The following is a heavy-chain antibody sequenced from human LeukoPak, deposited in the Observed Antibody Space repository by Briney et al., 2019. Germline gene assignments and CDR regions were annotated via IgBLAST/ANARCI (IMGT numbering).Heavy chain of an antibody. CDR1: GVSISISSYY. Sequence: SETLSLTCTVSGVSISISSYYWGWIRQPPGKGLEWIGSIYYSGSTYYNPSLKSRVTISVNTSKNQFSLKLSSVTAADTAVYYCARDSIAAAGRDYWGQGALVTVSS. D-gene: IGHD6-13*01. J-gene: IGHJ4*02. V-gene: IGHV4-39*07. CDR2: IYYSGST. CDR3: ARDSIAAAGRDY.